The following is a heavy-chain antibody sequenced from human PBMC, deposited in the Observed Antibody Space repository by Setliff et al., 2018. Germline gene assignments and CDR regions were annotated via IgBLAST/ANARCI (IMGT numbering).Heavy chain of an antibody. CDR1: GYRFTTYG. J-gene: IGHJ4*02. D-gene: IGHD3-22*01. CDR2: ISPYNGNT. CDR3: ARINFYVSSGYYYAPDF. V-gene: IGHV1-18*01. Sequence: ASVKVSCKASGYRFTTYGINWVRQAPGQGLEWMGWISPYNGNTKYAQKFQGRVTMTADTSTSTAYMELRSLRSDDTAVYYCARINFYVSSGYYYAPDFWGQGTLVTVSS.